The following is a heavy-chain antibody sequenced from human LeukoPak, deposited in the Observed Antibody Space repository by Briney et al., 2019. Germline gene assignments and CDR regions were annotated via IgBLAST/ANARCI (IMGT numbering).Heavy chain of an antibody. CDR2: IKEDGSDK. CDR3: ARDTSGKSGWHYFDY. D-gene: IGHD6-19*01. J-gene: IGHJ4*02. Sequence: PGGSLRLSCAASGFTLSSYRMTWVRQAPGKGLEWVANIKEDGSDKYYVDSVKGRFTISRDNAQNSLYLQMNSLRAEDTAVYYCARDTSGKSGWHYFDYWGQGTLVTVSS. V-gene: IGHV3-7*01. CDR1: GFTLSSYR.